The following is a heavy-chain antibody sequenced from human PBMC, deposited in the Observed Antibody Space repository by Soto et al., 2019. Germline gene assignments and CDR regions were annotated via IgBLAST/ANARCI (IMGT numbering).Heavy chain of an antibody. CDR3: ARDLVDEGDHYYYGMDV. Sequence: ASVKVSCKDSGYTFTGYYMHWVRQAPGQGLEWMGWINPNSGGTNYAQKFQGRVTMTRDTSISTAYMELSRLRSDDTAVYYCARDLVDEGDHYYYGMDVWGQGTTVTVSS. J-gene: IGHJ6*02. CDR2: INPNSGGT. CDR1: GYTFTGYY. D-gene: IGHD5-12*01. V-gene: IGHV1-2*02.